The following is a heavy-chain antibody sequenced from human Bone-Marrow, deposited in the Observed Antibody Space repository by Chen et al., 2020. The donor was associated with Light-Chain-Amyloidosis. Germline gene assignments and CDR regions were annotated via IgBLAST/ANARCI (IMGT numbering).Heavy chain of an antibody. V-gene: IGHV3-21*01. CDR1: GFTSNHYT. CDR3: ARDEDCTVTGCPRGGDDGFDS. D-gene: IGHD2-8*02. CDR2: ISSRSIYI. Sequence: EVQLVESGGGLVKPGGSLRLSCAASGFTSNHYTMNWVRQAPGGGLEWVASISSRSIYIFYADSVRGRSTISRDNAKNSLYLQLNSLRAEDTAVYYCARDEDCTVTGCPRGGDDGFDSWGQGTMVTVSS. J-gene: IGHJ3*01.